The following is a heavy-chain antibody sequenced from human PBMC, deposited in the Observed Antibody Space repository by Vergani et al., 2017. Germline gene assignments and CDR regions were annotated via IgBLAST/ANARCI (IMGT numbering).Heavy chain of an antibody. CDR1: GYTFTDHY. J-gene: IGHJ6*02. D-gene: IGHD4-17*01. CDR3: ATPQTVTTGGMEV. Sequence: VQLVQSGAEVKKPGATMKISCKVSGYTFTDHYMHWVKQAPGKGLEWMGLVHPEDGETIYAEKFKGRVTIAADTSTDTAHLELSSLRSEDTAVYYCATPQTVTTGGMEVWGQGTTVIVSS. V-gene: IGHV1-69-2*01. CDR2: VHPEDGET.